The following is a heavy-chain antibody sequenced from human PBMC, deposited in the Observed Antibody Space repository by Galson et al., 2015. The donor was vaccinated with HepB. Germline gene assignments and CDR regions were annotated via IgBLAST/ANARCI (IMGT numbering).Heavy chain of an antibody. V-gene: IGHV3-23*01. D-gene: IGHD2-15*01. J-gene: IGHJ4*02. CDR1: GFTFSSYA. CDR2: ISGSGGST. CDR3: AKGDIVVVVAATFDY. Sequence: SLRLSCAASGFTFSSYAMSWVRQAPGEGLEWVSAISGSGGSTYYADSVKGRFTISRDNSKNTLYPQMNSLRAEDTAVYYCAKGDIVVVVAATFDYWGQGTLVTVSS.